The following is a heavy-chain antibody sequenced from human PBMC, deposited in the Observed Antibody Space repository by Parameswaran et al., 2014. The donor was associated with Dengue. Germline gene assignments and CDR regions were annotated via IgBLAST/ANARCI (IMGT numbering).Heavy chain of an antibody. Sequence: WVRQAPGQGLEWMGWINPNSGGTNYAQKFQGRVTMTRDTSISTAYMELSRLRSDDTAVYYCARDPTPWDSSSWYSLSYGMDVWGQGTTVTVSS. CDR3: ARDPTPWDSSSWYSLSYGMDV. V-gene: IGHV1-2*02. D-gene: IGHD6-13*01. CDR2: INPNSGGT. J-gene: IGHJ6*02.